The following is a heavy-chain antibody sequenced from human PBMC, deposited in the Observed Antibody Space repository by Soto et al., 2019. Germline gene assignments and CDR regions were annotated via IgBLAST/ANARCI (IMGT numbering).Heavy chain of an antibody. J-gene: IGHJ4*02. D-gene: IGHD2-2*01. CDR2: ISNDVRNI. Sequence: GGSLRLSCAASGLTFSTYGFHWVRQAPGKGLEWVAVISNDVRNIHYAESVKGRFTISRDNSKNTLYLQMNSLRPNDMAVYYCVKDTLGGMTPVFMPGPDWGQGTLVTVSS. V-gene: IGHV3-30*18. CDR1: GLTFSTYG. CDR3: VKDTLGGMTPVFMPGPD.